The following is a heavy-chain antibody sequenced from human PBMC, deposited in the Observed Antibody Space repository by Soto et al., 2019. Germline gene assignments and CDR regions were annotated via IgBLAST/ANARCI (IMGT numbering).Heavy chain of an antibody. D-gene: IGHD4-17*01. V-gene: IGHV1-2*02. Sequence: ASVKVSCKASGYTFTDYYIQWIRQAPGQGPEWMGWINPNSGGTYYAQKFEGRVTMTRDTSVNTAYMELRILGSDDTALYYCARDCGVTTVLTNWFDPWGPGTLVTVSS. J-gene: IGHJ5*02. CDR1: GYTFTDYY. CDR3: ARDCGVTTVLTNWFDP. CDR2: INPNSGGT.